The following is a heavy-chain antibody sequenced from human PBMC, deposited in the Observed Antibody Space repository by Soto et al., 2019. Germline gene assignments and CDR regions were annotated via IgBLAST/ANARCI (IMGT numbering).Heavy chain of an antibody. CDR3: ARGGGLYSSSSRSFDY. J-gene: IGHJ4*02. CDR2: INPNSGGT. Sequence: QVQLVQSGAEVKKPGASVKVSCKASGYTFTGYYMHWVRQAPGQGLEWMGWINPNSGGTNYAQKFQGWVTMTRDTSTSTAYMELSRLRSDDTAVYYCARGGGLYSSSSRSFDYWGQGTLVTVSS. V-gene: IGHV1-2*04. D-gene: IGHD6-6*01. CDR1: GYTFTGYY.